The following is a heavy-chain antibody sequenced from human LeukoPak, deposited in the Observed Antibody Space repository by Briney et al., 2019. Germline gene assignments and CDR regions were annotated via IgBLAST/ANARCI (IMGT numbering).Heavy chain of an antibody. CDR3: ARELYTRDGYNSYMDV. Sequence: GSLRLSCAASGFTVSNNYMSWVRQAPGKGLEWVSVIYSGGSTYYADSEKGRFTISRDNAKNSLYLQMNSLRAEDTAVYYRARELYTRDGYNSYMDVWGRGTTVTVSS. J-gene: IGHJ6*03. CDR2: IYSGGST. CDR1: GFTVSNNY. D-gene: IGHD5-24*01. V-gene: IGHV3-66*01.